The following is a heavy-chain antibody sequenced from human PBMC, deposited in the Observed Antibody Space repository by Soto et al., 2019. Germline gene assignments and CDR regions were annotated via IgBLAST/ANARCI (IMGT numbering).Heavy chain of an antibody. CDR2: INAGNGNT. Sequence: GASVKVSCKASGYTFTSYAMHWVRQAPGQRLEWMGWINAGNGNTKYAQKFQGRVTMTRDTSTSTAYMELRSLRSDDTAVYYCARGGRYNWNSARGSDAFDIWGQGTMVTVSS. CDR3: ARGGRYNWNSARGSDAFDI. CDR1: GYTFTSYA. D-gene: IGHD1-7*01. V-gene: IGHV1-3*01. J-gene: IGHJ3*02.